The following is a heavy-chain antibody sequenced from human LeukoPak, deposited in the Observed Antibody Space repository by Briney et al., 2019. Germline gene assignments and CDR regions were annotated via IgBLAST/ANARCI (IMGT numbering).Heavy chain of an antibody. CDR2: ISGSDGST. CDR1: GFTFAIYA. J-gene: IGHJ4*02. Sequence: GGSLRLSCAASGFTFAIYAMNWVRQAPGKGLEWVSGISGSDGSTYNADSVKGRFTISRDSSRNMPYLQMNSLRAEDTAVYYCAKDLYGDYNLFDYWGQGTLVTVSS. V-gene: IGHV3-23*01. CDR3: AKDLYGDYNLFDY. D-gene: IGHD4-17*01.